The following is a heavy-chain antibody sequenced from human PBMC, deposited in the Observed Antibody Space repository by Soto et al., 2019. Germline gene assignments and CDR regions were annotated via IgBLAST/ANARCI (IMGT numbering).Heavy chain of an antibody. Sequence: SVKVSCKASGGTFSSYTISWVRQAPGQGLEWMGRIIPILGIANYAQKFQGRVTITADKSTSTAYMELSSLRSEDTAVYYCARVGYCSGGSCYRGFDPWGQGTLVTVSS. J-gene: IGHJ5*02. V-gene: IGHV1-69*02. CDR1: GGTFSSYT. D-gene: IGHD2-15*01. CDR2: IIPILGIA. CDR3: ARVGYCSGGSCYRGFDP.